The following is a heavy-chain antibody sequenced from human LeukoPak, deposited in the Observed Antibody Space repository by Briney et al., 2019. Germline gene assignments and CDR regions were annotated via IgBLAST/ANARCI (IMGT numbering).Heavy chain of an antibody. J-gene: IGHJ4*02. CDR3: ARDLSAVVGII. V-gene: IGHV1-2*02. D-gene: IGHD2-2*01. CDR2: INPNNGDT. Sequence: GASVKVSCEAAGYTVIGFQLHWVRQAPGQGLEWMGWINPNNGDTKYAQKFQGRVTMTRDTSISTAYMELSRLRSDDTAVYYCARDLSAVVGIIWGQGSLVTVSS. CDR1: GYTVIGFQ.